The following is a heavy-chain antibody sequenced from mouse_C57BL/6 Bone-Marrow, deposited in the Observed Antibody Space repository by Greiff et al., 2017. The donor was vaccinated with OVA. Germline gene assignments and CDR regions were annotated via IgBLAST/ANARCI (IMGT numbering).Heavy chain of an antibody. CDR2: ISDGGSYT. Sequence: EVKLMESGGGLVKPGGSLKLSCAASGFTFSSYAMSWVRQTPEKRLEWVANISDGGSYTYYPHNVKGRFTISRDNAKNNLYLQMSHLKSEDTAMYYCARFWLLRAMDYWGQGTSVTVSS. J-gene: IGHJ4*01. V-gene: IGHV5-4*03. CDR1: GFTFSSYA. CDR3: ARFWLLRAMDY. D-gene: IGHD2-3*01.